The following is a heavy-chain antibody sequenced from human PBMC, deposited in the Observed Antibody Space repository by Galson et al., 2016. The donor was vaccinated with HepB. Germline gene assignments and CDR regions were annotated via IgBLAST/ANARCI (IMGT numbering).Heavy chain of an antibody. J-gene: IGHJ6*02. V-gene: IGHV3-30*03. D-gene: IGHD3-16*01. CDR1: GFSLSNYG. CDR3: ARPRGTSYYYYGMDV. Sequence: SLRLSCAASGFSLSNYGMHWVRQAPGKGLEWVAVVSDGGTNNYYADPVKGRFTIPKDNSKNTLYLQSHSLRGEDTAVYYCARPRGTSYYYYGMDVWGQGTTVSVSS. CDR2: VSDGGTNN.